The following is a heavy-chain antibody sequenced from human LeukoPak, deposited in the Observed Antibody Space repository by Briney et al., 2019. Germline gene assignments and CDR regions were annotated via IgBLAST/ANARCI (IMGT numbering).Heavy chain of an antibody. CDR2: IYTSGST. CDR1: GGSISSYC. Sequence: SETLSLTCTVSGGSISSYCWSWIRQPAGKGLEWIGRIYTSGSTNYNPSLKSRVTMSVDTSKNQFSLKLSSVTAADTAVYYRARASIQLSYYGMDVWGQGTTVTVSS. CDR3: ARASIQLSYYGMDV. J-gene: IGHJ6*02. D-gene: IGHD5-18*01. V-gene: IGHV4-4*07.